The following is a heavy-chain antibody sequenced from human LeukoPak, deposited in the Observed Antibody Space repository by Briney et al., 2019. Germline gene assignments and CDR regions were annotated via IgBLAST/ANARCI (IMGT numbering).Heavy chain of an antibody. J-gene: IGHJ4*02. V-gene: IGHV4-59*01. CDR1: GGSITTYY. D-gene: IGHD6-19*01. CDR2: VYGSGYT. CDR3: ARETSLAGFASGLGFNY. Sequence: SETLSLTCTVSGGSITTYYWSWIRQPPGKGLEWIGYVYGSGYTNYNPSLKSRVTMSIDTSKNHFSLKLTSVTAADTATYYCARETSLAGFASGLGFNYWGQGILVTVSS.